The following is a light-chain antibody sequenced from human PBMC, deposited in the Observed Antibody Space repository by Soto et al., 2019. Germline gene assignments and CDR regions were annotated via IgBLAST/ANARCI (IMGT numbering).Light chain of an antibody. CDR2: SAS. CDR3: QQSYSSPYT. V-gene: IGKV1-39*01. J-gene: IGKJ2*01. Sequence: DIQMTQSPASLSASVGDRVTITCRASQSISKNLNWYQHRLGKAPQVLIYSASDSQIGVPSRFSASGSGTDFTLIISGLQPEDFATYYCQQSYSSPYTFGQGTKLEIE. CDR1: QSISKN.